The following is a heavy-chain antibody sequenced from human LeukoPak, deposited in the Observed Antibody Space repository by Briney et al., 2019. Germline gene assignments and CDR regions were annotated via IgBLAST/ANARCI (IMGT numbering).Heavy chain of an antibody. CDR2: INSSSSTI. J-gene: IGHJ5*01. Sequence: GGSLRLSCAASGFTFSTYSMNWVRQAPGKGLEWVSYINSSSSTIFYADSVKGRFTISRDDAKNSLYLQMNSLRAEDTAVYYCATYSTKNAREFESWGQGTLVTVSS. V-gene: IGHV3-48*04. CDR1: GFTFSTYS. CDR3: ATYSTKNAREFES. D-gene: IGHD2/OR15-2a*01.